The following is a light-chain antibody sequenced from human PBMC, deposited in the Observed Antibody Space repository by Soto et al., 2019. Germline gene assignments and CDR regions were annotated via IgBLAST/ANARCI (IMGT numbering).Light chain of an antibody. J-gene: IGKJ2*01. Sequence: DIQMTQSPSTLSASVGDRVTITCRASQSISSWLAWYQQKPGKAPKLLIYKASSLESGVPSRFSGSGSGTEFTLTISSPQPDDFATYYCQQYNSYSKYTFGQGTKLEIK. CDR1: QSISSW. V-gene: IGKV1-5*03. CDR3: QQYNSYSKYT. CDR2: KAS.